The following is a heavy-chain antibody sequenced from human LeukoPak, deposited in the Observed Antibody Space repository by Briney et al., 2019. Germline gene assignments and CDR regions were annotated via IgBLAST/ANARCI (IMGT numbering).Heavy chain of an antibody. CDR1: GGFISSYY. V-gene: IGHV4-59*01. J-gene: IGHJ5*02. D-gene: IGHD3-10*01. CDR3: ARSHGSGSYYDNWFDP. CDR2: IYYSGST. Sequence: SETLSLTCTVSGGFISSYYWSWIRQPPGKGLEWIGYIYYSGSTNYNPSLKSRVTISVDTSKNQFSLKLSSVTAADTAVYYCARSHGSGSYYDNWFDPWGQGTLVTVSS.